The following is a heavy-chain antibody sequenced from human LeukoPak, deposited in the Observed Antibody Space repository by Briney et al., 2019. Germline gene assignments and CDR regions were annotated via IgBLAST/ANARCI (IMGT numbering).Heavy chain of an antibody. J-gene: IGHJ4*02. CDR1: GFTFSNHV. CDR2: ISGSGHRT. V-gene: IGHV3-23*01. Sequence: GGSLRLSCAASGFTFSNHVMSWVRQAPGKGLEWVSAISGSGHRTYYADSVKGRFTISRDNSKNTMYLQMDSLRAEDTAVYYCAKDPGGIVLMMSAIPPYYFDYWGQGTLVTVSS. D-gene: IGHD2-8*01. CDR3: AKDPGGIVLMMSAIPPYYFDY.